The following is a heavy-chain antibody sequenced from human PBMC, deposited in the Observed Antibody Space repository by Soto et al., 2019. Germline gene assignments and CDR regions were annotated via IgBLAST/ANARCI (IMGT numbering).Heavy chain of an antibody. CDR3: ARRSSSSLGSLFDP. J-gene: IGHJ5*02. CDR2: MYYTGNK. V-gene: IGHV4-39*01. Sequence: SETLSLTCTVSGGSIISSTYYFYCIRQPPWNGLELIGAMYYTGNKNYNPSLESRVTMSVDTSKNQFSLKLSSVTPTDTAVYYCARRSSSSLGSLFDPWGRGIRVTVSS. D-gene: IGHD6-6*01. CDR1: GGSIISSTYY.